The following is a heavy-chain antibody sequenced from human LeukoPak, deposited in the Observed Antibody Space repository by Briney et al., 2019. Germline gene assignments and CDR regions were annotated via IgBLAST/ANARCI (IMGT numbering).Heavy chain of an antibody. CDR1: GFTFSDHY. CDR2: SRNKANSYTT. Sequence: GGSLRLSCAASGFTFSDHYIDWVRQAPGKGLEWVGRSRNKANSYTTEYAASVKGRFTVSRDDSKNALYLQMNSLKTEDTAVYYCARYNNYIEDYWGQGTLVTVSS. CDR3: ARYNNYIEDY. J-gene: IGHJ4*02. D-gene: IGHD4-11*01. V-gene: IGHV3-72*01.